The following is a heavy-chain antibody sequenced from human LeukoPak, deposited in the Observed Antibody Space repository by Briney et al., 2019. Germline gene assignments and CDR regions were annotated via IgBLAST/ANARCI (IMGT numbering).Heavy chain of an antibody. Sequence: SQTLSLTCTVSGGSISSGGYYWSWIRQPPGKGLEWIGEIYHSGSTNYNPSLKSRVTISVDKSKNQFSLKLSSVTAADTAVYYCASKYYYDSSGYEHSEDAFDIWGQGTMVTVSS. V-gene: IGHV4-30-2*01. J-gene: IGHJ3*02. CDR3: ASKYYYDSSGYEHSEDAFDI. D-gene: IGHD3-22*01. CDR1: GGSISSGGYY. CDR2: IYHSGST.